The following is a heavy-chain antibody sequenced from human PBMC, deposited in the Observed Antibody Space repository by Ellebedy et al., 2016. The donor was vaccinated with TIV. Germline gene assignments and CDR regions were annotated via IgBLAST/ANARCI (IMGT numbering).Heavy chain of an antibody. D-gene: IGHD6-6*01. V-gene: IGHV3-53*01. CDR3: VRGNEQLGRWGAFDY. Sequence: GESLKISXAVSGFTVSSNYMSWVRQAPGRGLEWVSVIYAGGTTDYVASVKGRFSISRDNSKNTLYLQMNSLRAEDTAVYYCVRGNEQLGRWGAFDYWGQGTLVTVSS. J-gene: IGHJ4*02. CDR1: GFTVSSNY. CDR2: IYAGGTT.